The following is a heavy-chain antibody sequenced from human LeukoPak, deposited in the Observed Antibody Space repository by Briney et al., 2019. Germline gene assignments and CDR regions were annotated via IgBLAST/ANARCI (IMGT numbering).Heavy chain of an antibody. CDR2: VYYTGST. Sequence: ESLSLTCTVSGGSISSSGYYWGWIRQPPGKGLEWIGTVYYTGSTYYNPSLKSRVTTSEDTSRNQFSLKLNSVTAADTAVYYCARGSGTYYYDSGGYLNWFDPWGQGILVTVSS. V-gene: IGHV4-39*01. CDR3: ARGSGTYYYDSGGYLNWFDP. CDR1: GGSISSSGYY. D-gene: IGHD3-22*01. J-gene: IGHJ5*02.